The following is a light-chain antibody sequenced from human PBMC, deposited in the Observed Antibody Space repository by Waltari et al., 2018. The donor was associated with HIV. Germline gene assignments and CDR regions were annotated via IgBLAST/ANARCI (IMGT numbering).Light chain of an antibody. CDR3: YSRDSSGNSWV. CDR1: ALPKRY. CDR2: EDS. J-gene: IGLJ3*02. Sequence: SYELTQPPSVSVSPGQTARITCSGDALPKRYAYWYKQKSGQAPVLVIYEDSNRPSGIPERFSGSSSGTMATLTISGAQVEDEADYYCYSRDSSGNSWVFGGGTKLTVL. V-gene: IGLV3-10*01.